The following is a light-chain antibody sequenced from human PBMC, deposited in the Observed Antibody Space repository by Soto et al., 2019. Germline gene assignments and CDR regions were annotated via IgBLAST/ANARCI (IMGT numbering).Light chain of an antibody. CDR2: AAP. Sequence: ILLTQSPSSLSASVGARVTITCRASQGIDSSFAWYQQKPGKAPKLLIYAAPSLQSGVPSRFSGSGSGTDFTLTISSLQPEDFATYYCQQLHDSPITFGQGTRLEI. V-gene: IGKV1-9*01. J-gene: IGKJ5*01. CDR3: QQLHDSPIT. CDR1: QGIDSS.